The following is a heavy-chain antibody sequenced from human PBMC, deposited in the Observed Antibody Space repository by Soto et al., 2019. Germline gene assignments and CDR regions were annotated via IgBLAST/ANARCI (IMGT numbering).Heavy chain of an antibody. V-gene: IGHV1-18*01. CDR1: GGTFSSYA. CDR2: ISAYNGNT. J-gene: IGHJ5*02. D-gene: IGHD5-12*01. CDR3: ARQEVAEGWFDP. Sequence: ASVTVSCTASGGTFSSYAISWVRQAPGQGLEWMGWISAYNGNTNYAQKLQGRVTMTTDTSTSTAYMELRSLRSDDTAVYYCARQEVAEGWFDPWGQGTLVTVSS.